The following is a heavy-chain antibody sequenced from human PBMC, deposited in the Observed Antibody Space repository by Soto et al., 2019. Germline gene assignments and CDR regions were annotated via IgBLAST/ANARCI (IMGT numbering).Heavy chain of an antibody. V-gene: IGHV3-33*01. J-gene: IGHJ4*02. D-gene: IGHD1-1*01. Sequence: QVQLVESGGGVVQPGRSLRLSCAASGFTFSSYGMHWVRQAPGKGLEWVAVIWYDGSNKYYADSVKGRFTISRDNSKNTLYLQMNSLRAEDTAVYYCARDRDWIKPHSLWVFDYWGQGTLVTVSS. CDR1: GFTFSSYG. CDR3: ARDRDWIKPHSLWVFDY. CDR2: IWYDGSNK.